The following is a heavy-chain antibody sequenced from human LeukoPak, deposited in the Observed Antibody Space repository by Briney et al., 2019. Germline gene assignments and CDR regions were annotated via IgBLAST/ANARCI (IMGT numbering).Heavy chain of an antibody. J-gene: IGHJ4*02. CDR1: GFTFSSYW. V-gene: IGHV3-74*01. Sequence: GGSLRLSCAASGFTFSSYWMHWVRQAPGKGQVWVSRINTDGSSTSYADSVKGRFTISRDNAKNTLYLQMNSLRAEDTAVYYCARGMVVTADIDNYWGQGTLVTVSS. D-gene: IGHD2-21*02. CDR2: INTDGSST. CDR3: ARGMVVTADIDNY.